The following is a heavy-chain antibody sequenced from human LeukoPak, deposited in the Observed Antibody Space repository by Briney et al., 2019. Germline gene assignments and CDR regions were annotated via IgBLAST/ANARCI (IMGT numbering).Heavy chain of an antibody. V-gene: IGHV1-69*02. CDR1: EGTFSTYT. CDR3: ARSGWHCSSTSCYDFDL. CDR2: IIPILSII. J-gene: IGHJ3*01. Sequence: SVEVSCKASEGTFSTYTIGWLRQAPGQGLECMGRIIPILSIIHYAQNFQGRVTITADKSTTTSYMELSSLRSEDTAVYYCARSGWHCSSTSCYDFDLWGQGTLVAVSS. D-gene: IGHD2-2*01.